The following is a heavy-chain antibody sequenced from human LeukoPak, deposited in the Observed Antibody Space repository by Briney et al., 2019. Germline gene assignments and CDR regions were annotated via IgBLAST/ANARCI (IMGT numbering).Heavy chain of an antibody. CDR2: IYYSGST. J-gene: IGHJ4*02. D-gene: IGHD6-13*01. CDR3: ARKKRSIAAAEDY. V-gene: IGHV4-39*01. Sequence: SETLSLTCTVSGGSISSRSYCWGWIRQPPGKGLEWIGSIYYSGSTYYNPSLQSRVTISVDTSKNQFSLKLSSVTAADTAVYYCARKKRSIAAAEDYWGQGTLVTVSS. CDR1: GGSISSRSYC.